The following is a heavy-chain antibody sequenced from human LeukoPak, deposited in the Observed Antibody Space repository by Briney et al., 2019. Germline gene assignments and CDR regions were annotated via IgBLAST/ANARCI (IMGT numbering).Heavy chain of an antibody. J-gene: IGHJ6*02. Sequence: SETLCLTCTVSGGSISSYYWSWIRQPPGKGLEWIGYIYYSGSTNYNPSLKSRVTISVDTSKNQFSLKLSSVTAADTAVYYCARSEYSYYGMDVWGQGTTVTVSS. CDR1: GGSISSYY. V-gene: IGHV4-59*01. CDR3: ARSEYSYYGMDV. CDR2: IYYSGST.